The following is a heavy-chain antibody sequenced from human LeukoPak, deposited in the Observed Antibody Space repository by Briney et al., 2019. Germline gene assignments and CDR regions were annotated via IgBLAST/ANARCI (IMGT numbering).Heavy chain of an antibody. CDR2: MYYSGST. J-gene: IGHJ6*03. D-gene: IGHD3-10*01. V-gene: IGHV4-39*07. Sequence: SETLSLTCAVSGGSISSSSYYWGWIRQPPGKGLEWIGNMYYSGSTNYNPSLKSRVTISVDTSKNQFSLKLSSVTAADTAVYYCARGGFELWFGVYYYYYYMDVWGKGTTVTVSS. CDR3: ARGGFELWFGVYYYYYYMDV. CDR1: GGSISSSSYY.